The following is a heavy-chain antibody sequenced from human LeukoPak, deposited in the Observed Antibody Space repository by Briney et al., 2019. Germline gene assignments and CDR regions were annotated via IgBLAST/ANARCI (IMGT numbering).Heavy chain of an antibody. V-gene: IGHV3-23*01. CDR2: ISGSGGST. Sequence: GGSLRLSCAASGFTFSSYGMSWVRQAPGKGLEWVSAISGSGGSTYYADSVKGRFTISRDNAKNSLYLQMNSLRAEDTAVYYCARDWGSSSWYSGPWDAFDIWGQGTMVTVSS. CDR3: ARDWGSSSWYSGPWDAFDI. D-gene: IGHD6-13*01. J-gene: IGHJ3*02. CDR1: GFTFSSYG.